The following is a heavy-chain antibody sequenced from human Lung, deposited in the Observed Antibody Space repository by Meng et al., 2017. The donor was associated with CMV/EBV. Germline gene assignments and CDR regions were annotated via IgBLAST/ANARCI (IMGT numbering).Heavy chain of an antibody. CDR2: ITSGGGGA. D-gene: IGHD3-22*01. CDR3: ARISHSSGLD. V-gene: IGHV3-74*01. CDR1: GFTFSTYW. J-gene: IGHJ4*02. Sequence: LSCAASGFTFSTYWMHWFRQVPGKGLVWVALITSGGGGAAYADSVKGRFTISRDNAKNTLSLEMNSLRADDTAVYYCARISHSSGLDWGQGILVTVSS.